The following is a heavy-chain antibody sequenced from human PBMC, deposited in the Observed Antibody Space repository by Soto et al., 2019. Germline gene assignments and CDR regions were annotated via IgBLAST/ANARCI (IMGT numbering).Heavy chain of an antibody. V-gene: IGHV2-5*02. Sequence: QITLKESGPTLVKPTQTLTLTCTFSGFSLTADGVGVGWIRQPPGKALEWLALIYWDDDQRYSPSLKTRLTIPKHTSKNQVLLTMTNMDPVDTGTYYCAHAYGGTSWPNDAFDVWGQGTVVTVSS. CDR1: GFSLTADGVG. J-gene: IGHJ3*01. D-gene: IGHD2-21*01. CDR3: AHAYGGTSWPNDAFDV. CDR2: IYWDDDQ.